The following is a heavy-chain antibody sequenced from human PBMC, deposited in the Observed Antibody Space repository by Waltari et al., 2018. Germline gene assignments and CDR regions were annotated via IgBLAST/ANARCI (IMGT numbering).Heavy chain of an antibody. D-gene: IGHD2-21*01. CDR1: GFTFSPYW. Sequence: EAQVVESGGGLVQPGGSLRLSCTASGFTFSPYWMHWVRQAPGEGLVWISGVNTDGSRRNYADPVKGRFTISRDNARQTVHLQMNSLRPEDTAVYYGGTLEAEASWGQGTLVTVSS. CDR3: GTLEAEAS. J-gene: IGHJ5*02. V-gene: IGHV3-74*01. CDR2: VNTDGSRR.